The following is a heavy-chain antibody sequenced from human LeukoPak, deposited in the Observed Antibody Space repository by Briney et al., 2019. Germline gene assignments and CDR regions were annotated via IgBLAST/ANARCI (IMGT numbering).Heavy chain of an antibody. Sequence: GGSLRLSCAASGFTFSNAWMNWVRQAPGKGLEWVGRIKRKTDGGTTDYAAPVKGRFTISRDDSKNTLFLQMNSLQTEDTAVYFCATEWAAAGTYYFDYWGQGTLVTVSS. CDR1: GFTFSNAW. CDR3: ATEWAAAGTYYFDY. CDR2: IKRKTDGGTT. V-gene: IGHV3-15*01. J-gene: IGHJ4*02. D-gene: IGHD6-13*01.